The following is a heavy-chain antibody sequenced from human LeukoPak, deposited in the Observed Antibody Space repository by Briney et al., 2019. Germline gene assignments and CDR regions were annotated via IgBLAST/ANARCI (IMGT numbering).Heavy chain of an antibody. V-gene: IGHV3-7*02. J-gene: IGHJ5*02. CDR2: IKEDGSVK. Sequence: QPGGSLRLSCVVSGFTFSSNWMSWVRQAPGEGLEWVGNIKEDGSVKYYVDSVKGRFTISRDNAKNSLYLQMNTLRAEDTAVYYCASQSFGRLDPWGQGTRVTVSS. D-gene: IGHD1-26*01. CDR1: GFTFSSNW. CDR3: ASQSFGRLDP.